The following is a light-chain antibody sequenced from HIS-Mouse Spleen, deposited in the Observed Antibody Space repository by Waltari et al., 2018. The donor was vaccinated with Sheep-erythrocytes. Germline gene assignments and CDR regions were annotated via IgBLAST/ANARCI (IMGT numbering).Light chain of an antibody. V-gene: IGLV2-11*01. Sequence: QSALTQPRSVSGSPGQSVTISCTGTSSDVGGYNYVSWYQQHPGKAPKLMIYDVSKRPSGFPGRFSGSKSGNTASLTISGLQAEDEADYYCCSYAGSYNHVFATGTKVTVL. CDR3: CSYAGSYNHV. CDR2: DVS. J-gene: IGLJ1*01. CDR1: SSDVGGYNY.